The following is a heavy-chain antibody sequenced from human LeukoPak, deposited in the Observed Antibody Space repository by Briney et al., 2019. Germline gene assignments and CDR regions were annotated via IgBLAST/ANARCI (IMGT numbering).Heavy chain of an antibody. CDR2: ISGGGYI. Sequence: PGGSLRLSCATSGFSFSTYSMAWVRQAPGRGLEWVSVISGGGYIVYADSVKGRFTISRDNSENTVYLQMNSLRAEDTAIYYCARERDRGTDVADHFDRWGQGTLVTVSS. CDR1: GFSFSTYS. CDR3: ARERDRGTDVADHFDR. V-gene: IGHV3-23*01. D-gene: IGHD6-19*01. J-gene: IGHJ4*02.